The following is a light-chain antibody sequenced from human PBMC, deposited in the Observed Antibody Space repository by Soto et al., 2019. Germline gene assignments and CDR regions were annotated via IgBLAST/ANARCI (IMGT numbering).Light chain of an antibody. CDR2: DVS. J-gene: IGLJ1*01. CDR1: SSDVGSYNY. CDR3: SSYTNSGTYV. V-gene: IGLV2-14*01. Sequence: LTQPASVSGSPGQSITISCTGTSSDVGSYNYVSWYQQDPGKAPKLIFYDVSNRPSGVSDRFSVSKSGNTASLTIFNLQAEDEAAYYCSSYTNSGTYVFGTGTKVTVL.